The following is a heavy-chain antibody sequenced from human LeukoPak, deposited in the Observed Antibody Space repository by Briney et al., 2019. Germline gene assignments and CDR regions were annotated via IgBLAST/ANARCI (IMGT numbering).Heavy chain of an antibody. J-gene: IGHJ4*02. V-gene: IGHV3-23*01. CDR1: GLTFSSYA. CDR3: AKSGLNRFDF. D-gene: IGHD2-15*01. CDR2: ISGSGRGSTT. Sequence: GGSLRLSCAASGLTFSSYALSWVRQAPGKGLEWVSNISGSGRGSTTYYADSVKGRFTISRDNSKNTLYLQMNSLRADDTAVYYCAKSGLNRFDFWGQGTLVTVSS.